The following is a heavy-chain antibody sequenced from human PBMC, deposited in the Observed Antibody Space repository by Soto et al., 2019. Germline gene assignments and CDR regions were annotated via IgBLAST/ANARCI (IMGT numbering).Heavy chain of an antibody. CDR3: ARGLAYSGTYLEYLDY. CDR1: GYTFTSYG. Sequence: GASVKVSCKSSGYTFTSYGFNWVRQAPGQGLEWMGWISTYNGNTNYGQTLQGRATLTTDTSTSTVYMELRSLRSDDTAIYYCARGLAYSGTYLEYLDYWGQGTLVTV. CDR2: ISTYNGNT. V-gene: IGHV1-18*04. D-gene: IGHD1-26*01. J-gene: IGHJ4*02.